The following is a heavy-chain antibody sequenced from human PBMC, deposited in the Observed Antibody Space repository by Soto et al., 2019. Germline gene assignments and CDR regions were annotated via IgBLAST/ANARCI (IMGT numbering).Heavy chain of an antibody. CDR3: ERPARQEAVAGDF. J-gene: IGHJ4*02. Sequence: SDNLSLTSTVSGGSISRSSFYWGWIRQPPGKGRELIANIYYSGSPKYNPTVTSQVNISRVTSKLQIYVSMSSVTAVDSCVYYCERPARQEAVAGDFWGQGTLVTVSS. CDR2: IYYSGSP. D-gene: IGHD6-19*01. V-gene: IGHV4-39*01. CDR1: GGSISRSSFY.